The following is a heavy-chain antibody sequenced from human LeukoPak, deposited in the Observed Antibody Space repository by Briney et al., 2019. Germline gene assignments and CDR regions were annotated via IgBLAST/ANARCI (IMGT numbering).Heavy chain of an antibody. CDR1: GGTFTSYA. D-gene: IGHD1-7*01. Sequence: SVEVSCKASGGTFTSYAISWVRQAPGQGLEWRGGIIPIFGTVKYAQKFQGRVTITADESTSTAYMELRSLRSEDTAVYYCARVKRGQYRNYAPFDYWGQGTLVTVSS. CDR3: ARVKRGQYRNYAPFDY. J-gene: IGHJ4*02. CDR2: IIPIFGTV. V-gene: IGHV1-69*13.